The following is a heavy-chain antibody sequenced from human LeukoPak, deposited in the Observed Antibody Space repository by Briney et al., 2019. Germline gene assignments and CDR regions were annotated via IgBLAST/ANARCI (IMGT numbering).Heavy chain of an antibody. CDR3: ARDLGSGQIGTTPGGLDY. CDR1: GYTFTSYY. Sequence: ASVKVSCKASGYTFTSYYIHWVRQAPGQGLEWMGLINPSGEFTTYAQKFQGRVTMTRDMFTSTVYMELSSLRSEDTAVYYCARDLGSGQIGTTPGGLDYWGQGTLVTVSS. J-gene: IGHJ4*02. CDR2: INPSGEFT. V-gene: IGHV1-46*01. D-gene: IGHD1-7*01.